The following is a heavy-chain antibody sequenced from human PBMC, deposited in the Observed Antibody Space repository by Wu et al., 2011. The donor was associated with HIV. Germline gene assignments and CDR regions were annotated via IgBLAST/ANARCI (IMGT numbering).Heavy chain of an antibody. CDR2: GGTT. J-gene: IGHJ3*02. CDR3: TRILIWAQLSAFDI. Sequence: GGTTEYAASVKGRFTISRDDSKSIAYLQMNSLKTEDTAVYYCTRILIWAQLSAFDIWGQGTMVTVSS. D-gene: IGHD2-2*01. V-gene: IGHV3-49*02.